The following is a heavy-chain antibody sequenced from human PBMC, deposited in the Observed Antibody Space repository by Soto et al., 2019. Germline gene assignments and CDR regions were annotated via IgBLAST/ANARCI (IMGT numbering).Heavy chain of an antibody. CDR3: ARDRVAAAGTEQGPFQH. Sequence: QVQLVQSGAEVKKPGSSVKVSCKASGGTFSSYAISWVRQAPGQGLEWMGGIIPIFGTANYAQKFQGRVTITGDESTSTAYMELSSLRSEDTAVYYCARDRVAAAGTEQGPFQHWGQGTLVTVSS. V-gene: IGHV1-69*12. CDR1: GGTFSSYA. CDR2: IIPIFGTA. D-gene: IGHD6-13*01. J-gene: IGHJ1*01.